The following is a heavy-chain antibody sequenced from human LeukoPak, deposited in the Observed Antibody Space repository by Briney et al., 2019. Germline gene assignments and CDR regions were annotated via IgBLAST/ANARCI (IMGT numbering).Heavy chain of an antibody. J-gene: IGHJ4*02. CDR2: TYYRSQWNN. D-gene: IGHD1-26*01. Sequence: SQTLSLTCAISGXSVSSSTSVWNWIRQSPSRGLEWLGRTYYRSQWNNHYAISVKSRITINPDTSKNQFSLQLNSVTPEDTAVYYCARDAVGSSYFDFWGQGTLVTVSS. CDR3: ARDAVGSSYFDF. CDR1: GXSVSSSTSV. V-gene: IGHV6-1*01.